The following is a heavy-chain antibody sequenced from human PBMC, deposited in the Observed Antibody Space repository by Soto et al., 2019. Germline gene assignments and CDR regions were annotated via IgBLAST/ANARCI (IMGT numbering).Heavy chain of an antibody. CDR3: ARDRLGYSYGYTRPQPYGMDV. V-gene: IGHV3-21*01. D-gene: IGHD5-18*01. Sequence: EVQLVESGGGLVKPGGSLRLSCAASGFTFSSYSMNWVRQAPGKGLEWVSSISSSSSYIYYADSVKGRFTNSRDNAKNSLYLKMNSPRAEDTSVYYCARDRLGYSYGYTRPQPYGMDVWGQGTKVTVYS. J-gene: IGHJ6*02. CDR1: GFTFSSYS. CDR2: ISSSSSYI.